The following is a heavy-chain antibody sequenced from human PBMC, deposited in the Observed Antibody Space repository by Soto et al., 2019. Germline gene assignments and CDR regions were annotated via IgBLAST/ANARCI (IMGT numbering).Heavy chain of an antibody. V-gene: IGHV2-5*02. CDR3: AHSVAVTTVGWFAP. Sequence: QITLKESGPTLVKPTQTLTLTCTFSGFSLSTSGVGVGWIRQPPGKALEWLALIYWDDDKRYSPSLKSRLTITTDTSTPQVVLTMPNMDPVDTATYYCAHSVAVTTVGWFAPWGQGTLVTVSS. J-gene: IGHJ5*02. CDR2: IYWDDDK. CDR1: GFSLSTSGVG. D-gene: IGHD4-17*01.